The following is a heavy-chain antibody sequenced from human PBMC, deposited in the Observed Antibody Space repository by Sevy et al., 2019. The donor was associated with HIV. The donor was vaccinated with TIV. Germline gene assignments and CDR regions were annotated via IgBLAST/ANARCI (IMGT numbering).Heavy chain of an antibody. CDR3: ARPSPRIAAAASAFYHN. CDR1: GYSFSSYA. D-gene: IGHD6-13*01. V-gene: IGHV3-23*01. J-gene: IGHJ4*02. Sequence: GGSLRLSCVVSGYSFSSYAISWVRQAPGKGLEWVSTINGRGGSTSYADSVKGRFTISSDNPKNTLFLPMIILRVDDTAIYYCARPSPRIAAAASAFYHNLVQGTLVTVSS. CDR2: INGRGGST.